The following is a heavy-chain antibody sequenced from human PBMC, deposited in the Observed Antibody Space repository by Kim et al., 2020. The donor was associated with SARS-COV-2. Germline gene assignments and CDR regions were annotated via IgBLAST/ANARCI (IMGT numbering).Heavy chain of an antibody. CDR1: GDSVSSNSAA. J-gene: IGHJ6*02. D-gene: IGHD6-19*01. Sequence: SQTLSLTCVISGDSVSSNSAAWNWIRQSPSRGLEWLGRTYYRSKWYNDYAVSLKSRITTNPDTSKNQFSLQLNSVTPEDTAVYYCARVYVAVAGKGVISYYYGMDVWGQGTTVTVSS. CDR3: ARVYVAVAGKGVISYYYGMDV. V-gene: IGHV6-1*01. CDR2: TYYRSKWYN.